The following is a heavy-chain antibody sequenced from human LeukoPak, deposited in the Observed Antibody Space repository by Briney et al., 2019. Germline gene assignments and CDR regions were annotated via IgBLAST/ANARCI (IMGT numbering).Heavy chain of an antibody. CDR1: GFTFSSYA. CDR3: AKSTTEYSSPSVSSSPYYFDY. CDR2: TRGSGGST. J-gene: IGHJ4*02. D-gene: IGHD6-6*01. V-gene: IGHV3-23*01. Sequence: GGSLTLSCAAYGFTFSSYAMSWVRQAPGKVMEWVSATRGSGGSTYYADSVKGRFTISRDNSKNTLYLQMNSLRAEDTAVYYCAKSTTEYSSPSVSSSPYYFDYWGQGTLVTVSS.